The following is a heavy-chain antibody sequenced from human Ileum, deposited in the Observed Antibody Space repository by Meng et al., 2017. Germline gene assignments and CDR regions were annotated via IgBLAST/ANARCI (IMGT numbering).Heavy chain of an antibody. CDR3: ARRIYSSGWEGFDY. CDR2: IYYSGIT. CDR1: GGSISSYY. V-gene: IGHV4-59*01. D-gene: IGHD6-19*01. Sequence: GSLRLSCTVSGGSISSYYWSWILQPPGKGLEWIGYIYYSGITNYNPSLKSRVTISVDTSNNQFSLKLSSVTAADTAVYYCARRIYSSGWEGFDYWGQGTLVTVSS. J-gene: IGHJ4*02.